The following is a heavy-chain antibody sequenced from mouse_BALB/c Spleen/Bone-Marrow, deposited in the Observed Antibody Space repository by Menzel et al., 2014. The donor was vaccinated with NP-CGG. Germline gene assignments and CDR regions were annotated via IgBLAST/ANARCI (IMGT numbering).Heavy chain of an antibody. Sequence: QVQLQQSGSVLVRPGASVRLSCKASGYTFTNSWIHWAKQRPGQGLEWIGDIHPNSGNTNYNEKFKAKATLTVDTSSSTAYRDLSSLTSEDSAVYYCARHHRYAYYFDYWGQGTTLTVSS. CDR3: ARHHRYAYYFDY. V-gene: IGHV1S130*01. D-gene: IGHD2-14*01. CDR2: IHPNSGNT. CDR1: GYTFTNSW. J-gene: IGHJ2*01.